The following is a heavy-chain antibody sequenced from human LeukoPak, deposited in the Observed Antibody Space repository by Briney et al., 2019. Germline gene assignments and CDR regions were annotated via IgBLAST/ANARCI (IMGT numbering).Heavy chain of an antibody. Sequence: SETLSLTCAVYGGSFSGYYWSWIRQPPGKGLEWIGEINHSGSTNYNPPLKSRVTISVDTSKNQFSLKLSSVTAADTAVYYCARGYTIFGVVIRYYYYMDVWGKGTTVTVSS. V-gene: IGHV4-34*01. CDR2: INHSGST. J-gene: IGHJ6*03. D-gene: IGHD3-3*01. CDR3: ARGYTIFGVVIRYYYYMDV. CDR1: GGSFSGYY.